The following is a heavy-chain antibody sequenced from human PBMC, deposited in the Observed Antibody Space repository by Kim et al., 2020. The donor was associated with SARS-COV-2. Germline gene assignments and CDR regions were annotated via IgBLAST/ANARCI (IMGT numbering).Heavy chain of an antibody. CDR1: GGSISSSY. V-gene: IGHV4-59*08. J-gene: IGHJ3*01. Sequence: SETLSLTCTVSGGSISSSYWSWIRQPPGKGLEWIGYIYYSGSTNYNPSLKSRVTISVDTSKNQISLKLSSVTAADTAVLYCARHGSGRCDNLHAFCVWG. CDR3: ARHGSGRCDNLHAFCV. CDR2: IYYSGST. D-gene: IGHD3-10*01.